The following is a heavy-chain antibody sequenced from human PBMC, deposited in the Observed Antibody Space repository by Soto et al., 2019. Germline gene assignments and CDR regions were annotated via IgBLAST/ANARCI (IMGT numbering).Heavy chain of an antibody. CDR2: IFPIFGTA. Sequence: QVQLVQSGAEVKKPGSSVKVSCKASGGTFSSYAISWVRQAPGQGLEWMGGIFPIFGTANYAQKFQGRVTITADESTSTAYMELSSLRSEDTAVYYCAGGRITMIVVVYPFDYWGQGTLVTVSS. V-gene: IGHV1-69*01. CDR1: GGTFSSYA. D-gene: IGHD3-22*01. J-gene: IGHJ4*02. CDR3: AGGRITMIVVVYPFDY.